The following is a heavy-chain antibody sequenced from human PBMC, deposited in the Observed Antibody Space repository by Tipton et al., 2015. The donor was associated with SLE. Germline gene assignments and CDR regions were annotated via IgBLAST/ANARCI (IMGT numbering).Heavy chain of an antibody. CDR3: ATRGYYQWDPLEY. J-gene: IGHJ4*02. CDR1: GGSISSGGYY. D-gene: IGHD5-18*01. V-gene: IGHV4-31*03. Sequence: TLSLTCTVSGGSISSGGYYWSWLRHHPGKGLEWIGSIHHSGTTHYNPSLKSRFIISVDTSKNRFSLEVSSVTAADTALYYCATRGYYQWDPLEYWGQGALVTVSS. CDR2: IHHSGTT.